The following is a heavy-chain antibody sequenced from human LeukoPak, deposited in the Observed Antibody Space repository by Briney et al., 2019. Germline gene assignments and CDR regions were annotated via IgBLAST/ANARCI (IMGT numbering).Heavy chain of an antibody. V-gene: IGHV5-51*01. CDR2: IYPGDSDT. J-gene: IGHJ4*02. D-gene: IGHD3-3*01. CDR1: GYSFTSYW. Sequence: GESLKISGKGSGYSFTSYWIGWVREMPGKAREWMGIIYPGDSDTKYSPSIQGQVTISADKSISTAYLQWSSLKASDTAMYYCARERFLETPFDYWGQGTLVTVSS. CDR3: ARERFLETPFDY.